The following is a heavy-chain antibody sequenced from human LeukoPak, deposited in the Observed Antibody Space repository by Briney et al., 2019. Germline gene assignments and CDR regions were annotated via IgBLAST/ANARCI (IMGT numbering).Heavy chain of an antibody. Sequence: GGSLRLSCAASGFTFSSYSMNWVRQAPGKGLEWVSSISSSSSYIYYADSVKGRFIISRDNAKNSLYLQMNSLRAEDTAVYYCARDGDYGGNWGGYFDYWGQGTLVTVSS. CDR3: ARDGDYGGNWGGYFDY. J-gene: IGHJ4*02. CDR2: ISSSSSYI. D-gene: IGHD4-23*01. V-gene: IGHV3-21*01. CDR1: GFTFSSYS.